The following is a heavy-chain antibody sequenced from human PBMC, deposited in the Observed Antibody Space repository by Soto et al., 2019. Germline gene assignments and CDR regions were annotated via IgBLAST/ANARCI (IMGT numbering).Heavy chain of an antibody. J-gene: IGHJ4*02. D-gene: IGHD4-17*01. CDR2: ISGSGGST. V-gene: IGHV3-23*01. CDR3: AEGLYGDYLRFDY. Sequence: EVQLLESGGGLVQPGGSLRLSCAASGFTFSSYAMSWVRQAPGKGLEWVSAISGSGGSTYYADSVKGRFTISRDNSKNTLYLQMNSLRAEVTAVYYCAEGLYGDYLRFDYWGQGTLVTVSS. CDR1: GFTFSSYA.